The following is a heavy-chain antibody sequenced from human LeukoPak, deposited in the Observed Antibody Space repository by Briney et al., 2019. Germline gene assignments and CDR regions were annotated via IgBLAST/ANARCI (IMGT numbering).Heavy chain of an antibody. J-gene: IGHJ4*02. CDR2: ISSSSSYI. CDR3: ARARGLVIDY. Sequence: GGSLRLSCAASGFFFGDYNMNWVRQAPGKGLEWVSSISSSSSYIYYADSVKGRFTISRDNAKNSLYLQMNSLRAEDTAVYYCARARGLVIDYWGQGTLVTVSS. CDR1: GFFFGDYN. V-gene: IGHV3-21*01. D-gene: IGHD3/OR15-3a*01.